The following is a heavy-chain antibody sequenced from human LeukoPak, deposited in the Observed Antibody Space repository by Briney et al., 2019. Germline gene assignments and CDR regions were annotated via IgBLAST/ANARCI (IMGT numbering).Heavy chain of an antibody. CDR3: ARDRETYYDILTGYYTLGDAFDI. CDR2: IRSGDSA. D-gene: IGHD3-9*01. CDR1: GGTVSSNH. J-gene: IGHJ3*02. V-gene: IGHV3-66*01. Sequence: PGGSLRLSCAVSGGTVSSNHMGWVRQGPGMGLEWVSFIRSGDSADYADSVKGRFTISRDNAKNTLYLQMNSLRAEDTAVYYCARDRETYYDILTGYYTLGDAFDIWGQGTVVTVSS.